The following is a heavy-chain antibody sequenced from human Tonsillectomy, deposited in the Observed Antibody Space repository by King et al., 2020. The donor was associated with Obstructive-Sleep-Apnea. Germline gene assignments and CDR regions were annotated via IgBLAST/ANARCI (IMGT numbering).Heavy chain of an antibody. CDR1: GFTFRSYG. D-gene: IGHD2-15*01. CDR2: IWYDGSYK. J-gene: IGHJ6*02. V-gene: IGHV3-33*01. CDR3: ARDYIEVVVAGSQVGMDV. Sequence: VQLVESGGGVVQPGRSLRLSCEVSGFTFRSYGMHWVRQAPGKGLEWVAVIWYDGSYKYYADSVKGRFTISRDNSKNTLYLEMRSPSVEDTAVYYCARDYIEVVVAGSQVGMDVWGQGTSVTVSS.